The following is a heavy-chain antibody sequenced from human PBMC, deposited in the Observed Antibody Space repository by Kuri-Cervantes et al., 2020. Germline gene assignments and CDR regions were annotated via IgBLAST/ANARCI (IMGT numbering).Heavy chain of an antibody. J-gene: IGHJ6*03. D-gene: IGHD3-10*01. CDR1: GYTFTSYA. V-gene: IGHV1-3*01. CDR2: INAGNGNT. CDR3: ARGVRWFRESAGRQYYYYYYMDV. Sequence: ASVKVSFKASGYTFTSYAMHWVRQAPGQRLEWMGWINAGNGNTKYSQKFQGRVTITRDTSASTVYMELSSLRSEDTAVYYCARGVRWFRESAGRQYYYYYYMDVWGKGTTVTVSS.